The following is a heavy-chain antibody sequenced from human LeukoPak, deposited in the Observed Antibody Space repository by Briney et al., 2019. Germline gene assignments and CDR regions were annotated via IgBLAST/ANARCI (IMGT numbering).Heavy chain of an antibody. CDR3: ARDGSSSWLFDY. J-gene: IGHJ4*02. V-gene: IGHV3-53*04. D-gene: IGHD6-13*01. CDR2: IYSGAGT. Sequence: GGSLRLSCAASGFTVSNKYMTWVRQAPGKGLEWVSVIYSGAGTDYADSVKGRFTISRHNSKNTLYLQMNSLRTEDTAVYYCARDGSSSWLFDYWGQGTLVTVSS. CDR1: GFTVSNKY.